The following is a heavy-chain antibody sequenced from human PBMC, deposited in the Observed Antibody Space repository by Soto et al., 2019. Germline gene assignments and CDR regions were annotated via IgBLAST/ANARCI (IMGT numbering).Heavy chain of an antibody. J-gene: IGHJ4*02. Sequence: QLPLQESGPGLVKPSETLSLTCTVSGGSINRSNYYWGWIRQPPGKGLELIGSVYYSGSTYYSPSLRSRVTISVDTSKNQFSLKLSSVTAEDTAVYYCARSYDSEGDYWGQGTLVTVSS. CDR3: ARSYDSEGDY. V-gene: IGHV4-39*01. D-gene: IGHD3-22*01. CDR1: GGSINRSNYY. CDR2: VYYSGST.